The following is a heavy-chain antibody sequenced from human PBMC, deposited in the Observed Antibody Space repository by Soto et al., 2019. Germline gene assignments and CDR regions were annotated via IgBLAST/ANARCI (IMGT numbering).Heavy chain of an antibody. CDR1: GYTFTSYA. CDR2: INAGNGNT. J-gene: IGHJ4*02. D-gene: IGHD6-19*01. V-gene: IGHV1-3*01. CDR3: ARDVGGIAVAGPFDY. Sequence: QVQLVQSGAEVKKPGASVKVSCKASGYTFTSYAMHWVRQAPGQRREWMGWINAGNGNTKYSQKFQDRVTITRDTSASTAYMELSRLRSEDTAVYYYARDVGGIAVAGPFDYWGQGTLVTVSP.